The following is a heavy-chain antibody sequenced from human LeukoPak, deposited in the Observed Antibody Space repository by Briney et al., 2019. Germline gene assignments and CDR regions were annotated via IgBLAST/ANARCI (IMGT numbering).Heavy chain of an antibody. CDR3: ARGRYYLDS. CDR2: FNSDGRST. J-gene: IGHJ4*02. Sequence: GGSLRLSCAASGFTFSTYWMHWVRQAPGKGLVWVSRFNSDGRSTYYADSVKGRFTISRDNAKNTLYMQMNSLRAEDTAVYYCARGRYYLDSWGQGTLVTVSS. CDR1: GFTFSTYW. D-gene: IGHD3-3*01. V-gene: IGHV3-74*01.